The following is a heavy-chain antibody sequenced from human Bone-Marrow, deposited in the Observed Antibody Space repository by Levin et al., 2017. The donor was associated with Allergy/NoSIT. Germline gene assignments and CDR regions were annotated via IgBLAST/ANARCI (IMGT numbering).Heavy chain of an antibody. CDR1: GYTFTSYY. V-gene: IGHV1-46*01. J-gene: IGHJ3*01. CDR3: AREFVVVVVATAPPRDSDAFDV. Sequence: GGSLRLSCKASGYTFTSYYMHWVRQAPGQGLEWMGIINPSGGSPTYAQKFQGRVTMTRDTSTSTVYMELSSLRSEDTAVYYCAREFVVVVVATAPPRDSDAFDVWGQGTMVTVSS. CDR2: INPSGGSP. D-gene: IGHD2-15*01.